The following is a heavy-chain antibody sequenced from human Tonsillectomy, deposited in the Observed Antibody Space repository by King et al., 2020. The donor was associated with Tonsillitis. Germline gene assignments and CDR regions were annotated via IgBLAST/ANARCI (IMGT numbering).Heavy chain of an antibody. V-gene: IGHV3-49*04. CDR1: DFIFGDYA. CDR2: IRSKAYGGTT. J-gene: IGHJ6*03. CDR3: SRVTRGWEVLSTSGGSYYMDV. D-gene: IGHD1-26*01. Sequence: VQLVQSGGGLVQPGRSLRLACTASDFIFGDYAMSWVRQAPGKGLEWVGFIRSKAYGGTTEYAASVKGRFTISRDDSKSIAYLQMNSLKTEDTAVYYCSRVTRGWEVLSTSGGSYYMDVWGKGTTVTVSS.